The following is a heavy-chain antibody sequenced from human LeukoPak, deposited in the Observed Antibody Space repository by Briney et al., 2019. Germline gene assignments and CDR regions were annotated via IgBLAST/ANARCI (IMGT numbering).Heavy chain of an antibody. Sequence: AGGSVRLSCAASGFTFSSYNMNWVRQAPGKGLEWVSSISSGSSYIYYADSVKGRFTISRDNAKNSLYLQMNSLRAEDTAVYYCASVAVAGYLDAWGQGSLVTVSS. CDR2: ISSGSSYI. V-gene: IGHV3-21*01. J-gene: IGHJ4*02. CDR1: GFTFSSYN. CDR3: ASVAVAGYLDA. D-gene: IGHD6-19*01.